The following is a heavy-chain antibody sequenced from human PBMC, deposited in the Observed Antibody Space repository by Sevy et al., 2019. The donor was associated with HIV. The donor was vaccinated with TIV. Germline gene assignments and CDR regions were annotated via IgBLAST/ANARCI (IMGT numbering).Heavy chain of an antibody. J-gene: IGHJ4*02. Sequence: GGSLRLSCAASGFTFSSYAMRWVRQAPGKGLEWVSAISGSGGSTYYADSVKGRFTISRDNSKNTLYLQMNSLRAEDTAVYYCSKDLSSGYYAFDYWGQGTLVTVSS. D-gene: IGHD3-3*01. CDR1: GFTFSSYA. V-gene: IGHV3-23*01. CDR2: ISGSGGST. CDR3: SKDLSSGYYAFDY.